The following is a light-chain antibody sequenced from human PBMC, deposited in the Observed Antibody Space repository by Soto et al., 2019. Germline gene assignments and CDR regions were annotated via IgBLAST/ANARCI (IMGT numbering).Light chain of an antibody. J-gene: IGKJ1*01. CDR1: QNVFHW. CDR3: QHYNAFPWT. V-gene: IGKV1-5*03. Sequence: DIPMTQSHSTLSASVGDRVTITCRASQNVFHWLAWYRQKPGKAPKLLIYKASTSDSGVPSRFSGSGSGTEITLNNSSLQPDDFAIWYCQHYNAFPWTGDQATKVEI. CDR2: KAS.